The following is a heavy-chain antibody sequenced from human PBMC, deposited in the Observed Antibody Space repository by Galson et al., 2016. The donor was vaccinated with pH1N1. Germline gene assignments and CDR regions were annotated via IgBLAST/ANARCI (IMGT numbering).Heavy chain of an antibody. Sequence: SLRLSCAASGFTFDDYAMHWVRQAPGMGLEWVSGISWNSGSIGYADSVKGRFTISRDNAKNSLYLQMNSLRAEDTALYYCAKDTGFLHNYFDYWGQGTLVTVSS. V-gene: IGHV3-9*01. J-gene: IGHJ4*02. CDR2: ISWNSGSI. CDR3: AKDTGFLHNYFDY. D-gene: IGHD3-3*01. CDR1: GFTFDDYA.